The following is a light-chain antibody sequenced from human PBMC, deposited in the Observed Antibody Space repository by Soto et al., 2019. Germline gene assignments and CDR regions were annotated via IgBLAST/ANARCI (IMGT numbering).Light chain of an antibody. Sequence: DIVMTQSPDSLAVSLGERATINCKSSQSVLYTSKNKNYLAWYQQKPGQPPKELIYWASTRESGVPDRFSGSGSGTDFTLTISSLQAEDVAVYHCQQYYTTLRTFGQGTKVEIK. V-gene: IGKV4-1*01. CDR1: QSVLYTSKNKNY. J-gene: IGKJ1*01. CDR2: WAS. CDR3: QQYYTTLRT.